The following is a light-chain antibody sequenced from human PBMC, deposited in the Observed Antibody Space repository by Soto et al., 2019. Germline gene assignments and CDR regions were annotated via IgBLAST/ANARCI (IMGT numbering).Light chain of an antibody. J-gene: IGLJ2*01. CDR1: SGHSSYA. CDR2: VDSDGSH. Sequence: QSVLTQSPSASASLGASVKLTCTLSSGHSSYAIAWHQHQSEKGPRYLMRVDSDGSHNKGDGIPDRFSGSSSGAERYLTISSLQSEEEADYYCQTWDTGMVFGGGTKLTVL. V-gene: IGLV4-69*01. CDR3: QTWDTGMV.